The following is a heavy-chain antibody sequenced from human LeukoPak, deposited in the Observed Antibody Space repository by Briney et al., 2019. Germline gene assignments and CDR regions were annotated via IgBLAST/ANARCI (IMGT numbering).Heavy chain of an antibody. CDR1: GFTVSSNY. CDR2: IYSGGST. Sequence: GGSLRLSCAASGFTVSSNYMSWVRQAPGKGLEWVSVIYSGGSTYYADSVKGRFTISRDNSKNTLYLQVNSLRAEDTAVYYCARDRVWTRGYSYVGMGVYYFDYWGQGTLVTVSS. V-gene: IGHV3-53*01. D-gene: IGHD5-18*01. CDR3: ARDRVWTRGYSYVGMGVYYFDY. J-gene: IGHJ4*02.